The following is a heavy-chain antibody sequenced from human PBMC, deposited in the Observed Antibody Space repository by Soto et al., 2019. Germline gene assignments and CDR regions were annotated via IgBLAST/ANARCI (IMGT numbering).Heavy chain of an antibody. V-gene: IGHV3-23*01. J-gene: IGHJ4*02. CDR2: ISGSGGST. CDR1: GFTFSSYA. Sequence: GGSLRLSCAASGFTFSSYAMSWVRQAPGKGLEWVSAISGSGGSTYYADSVKGRFTISRDNSKNTLYLQMNSLRAEDTAVYYCAKLDVLLWFGELSVLDYWGQGTLVTVSS. CDR3: AKLDVLLWFGELSVLDY. D-gene: IGHD3-10*01.